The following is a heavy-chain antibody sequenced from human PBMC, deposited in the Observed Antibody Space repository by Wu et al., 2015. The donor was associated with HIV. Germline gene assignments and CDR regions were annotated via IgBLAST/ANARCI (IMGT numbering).Heavy chain of an antibody. Sequence: QVQLVQSGAEVKKPGASVKVSCKASGYIFSSVDIHWVRQANGQGLEWLGWMNPHTGKSVYAQKFQDRVTMTRDTSISTAYMELSSLRSDDTAVYYCATIIMVRGVNFDYWGQGTLLTVSS. D-gene: IGHD3-10*01. J-gene: IGHJ4*02. CDR1: GYIFSSVD. CDR2: MNPHTGKS. V-gene: IGHV1-8*01. CDR3: ATIIMVRGVNFDY.